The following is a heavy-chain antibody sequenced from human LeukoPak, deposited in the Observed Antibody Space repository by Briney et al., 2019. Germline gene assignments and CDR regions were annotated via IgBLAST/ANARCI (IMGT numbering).Heavy chain of an antibody. Sequence: PGGSLRLSCATSGFTFSSYWMSWVRQAPGKGLEWVANIKQDGSQKYYVDSVKGRFTMSRDNAKNSLYLQMNSLRGEDTAVYYCARGGRYWPYWGQGTLVTVSS. V-gene: IGHV3-7*05. CDR3: ARGGRYWPY. CDR2: IKQDGSQK. D-gene: IGHD1-26*01. J-gene: IGHJ4*02. CDR1: GFTFSSYW.